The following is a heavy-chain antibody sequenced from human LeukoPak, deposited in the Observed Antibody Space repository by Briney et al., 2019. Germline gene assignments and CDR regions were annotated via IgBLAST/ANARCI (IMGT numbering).Heavy chain of an antibody. Sequence: GGSLRLSCAASGFTFSTYVMRWVRQAPGKGLEWVSSVTESGSRTYYADSVKGRFTISRDNSKNTLYLQMNNLRAEDTALYYCTSSVPGHYYFDYWGRGTLVTVSS. J-gene: IGHJ4*02. D-gene: IGHD6-19*01. CDR3: TSSVPGHYYFDY. V-gene: IGHV3-23*01. CDR1: GFTFSTYV. CDR2: VTESGSRT.